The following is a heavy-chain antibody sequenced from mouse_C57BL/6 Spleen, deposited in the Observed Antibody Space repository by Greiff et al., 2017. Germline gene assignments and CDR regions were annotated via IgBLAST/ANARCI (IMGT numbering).Heavy chain of an antibody. CDR3: AGGDAYFDY. Sequence: EVQGVESGGGLVKPGGSLKLSCAASGFTFSDYGMHWVRQAPEQGLEWVAYISSGSSTNYYADTVKGRFTIDRDNATNTLYLQMTSLRSEDTAMYYSAGGDAYFDYWGQGTTLTVSS. CDR2: ISSGSSTN. CDR1: GFTFSDYG. V-gene: IGHV5-17*01. D-gene: IGHD3-3*01. J-gene: IGHJ2*01.